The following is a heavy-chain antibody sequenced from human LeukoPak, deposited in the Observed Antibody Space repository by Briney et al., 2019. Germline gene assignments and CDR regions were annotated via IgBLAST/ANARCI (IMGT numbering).Heavy chain of an antibody. D-gene: IGHD3-10*01. CDR1: GFTFSLYG. Sequence: GGSLRLSCAASGFTFSLYGMHWVRQAPGKGLEWVALISNDGSKPYYADSVKGRFTISRDNSKNTVYLQVSSLRADDTAVYYCAKDSRGANFFGDFDYWGQGTLVTVSS. J-gene: IGHJ4*02. V-gene: IGHV3-33*06. CDR2: ISNDGSKP. CDR3: AKDSRGANFFGDFDY.